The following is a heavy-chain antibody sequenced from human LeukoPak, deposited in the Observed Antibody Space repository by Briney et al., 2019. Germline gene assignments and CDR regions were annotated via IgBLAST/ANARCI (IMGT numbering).Heavy chain of an antibody. J-gene: IGHJ4*02. Sequence: GESLKISCKGSGYSFTSYWIGWMRQMSAKDLEWMWIIYPGDSDTRYSPSFEGQVTISADKSISTAYLQWSSLKASDTAMYYCASGNWNYYFDYWGQGTLVTVSS. CDR3: ASGNWNYYFDY. CDR1: GYSFTSYW. D-gene: IGHD1-7*01. CDR2: IYPGDSDT. V-gene: IGHV5-51*01.